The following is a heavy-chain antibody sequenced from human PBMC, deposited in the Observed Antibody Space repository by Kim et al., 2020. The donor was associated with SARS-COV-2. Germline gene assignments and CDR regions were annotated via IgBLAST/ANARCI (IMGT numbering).Heavy chain of an antibody. D-gene: IGHD1-1*01. CDR3: ARDPVQDNWFDP. Sequence: NYNPSLKSRVTISVDTSKNQFSLKLSSVTAADTAVYYCARDPVQDNWFDPWGQGTLVTVSS. V-gene: IGHV4-59*01. J-gene: IGHJ5*02.